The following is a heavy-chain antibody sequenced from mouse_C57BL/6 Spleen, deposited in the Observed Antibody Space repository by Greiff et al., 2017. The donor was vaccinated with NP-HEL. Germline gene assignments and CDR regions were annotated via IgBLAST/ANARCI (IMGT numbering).Heavy chain of an antibody. D-gene: IGHD1-1*01. CDR2: INPNNGGT. J-gene: IGHJ3*01. CDR1: GYTFTDYN. V-gene: IGHV1-18*01. Sequence: EVQLQQSGPELVKPGASVKIPCKASGYTFTDYNMDWVKQSHGKSLEWIGDINPNNGGTIYNQKFKGKATLTVDKSSSTAYMVLRSLTSEDTAVYYCARVYYGSSYVGFAYWGQGTLVTVSA. CDR3: ARVYYGSSYVGFAY.